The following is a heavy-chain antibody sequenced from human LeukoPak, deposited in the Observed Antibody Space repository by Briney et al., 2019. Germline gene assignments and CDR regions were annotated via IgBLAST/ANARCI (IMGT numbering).Heavy chain of an antibody. CDR3: ARASESRGNSRGD. D-gene: IGHD4-23*01. J-gene: IGHJ4*02. Sequence: GASVKVSCKASGGTFSSYAISWVRQAPGQGLEWMGRIIPILGIANYAQKFQGRVTITADKSTSTAYMELSSLRSEDTAVYYCARASESRGNSRGDWGQGTLVTVSS. V-gene: IGHV1-69*04. CDR1: GGTFSSYA. CDR2: IIPILGIA.